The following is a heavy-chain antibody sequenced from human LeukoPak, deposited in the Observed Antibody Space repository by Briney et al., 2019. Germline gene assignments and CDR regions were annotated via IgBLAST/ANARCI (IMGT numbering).Heavy chain of an antibody. CDR3: AKESKGVVPAAENWFDP. CDR1: GFTFSSYA. V-gene: IGHV3-23*01. Sequence: GGSLRLSCAASGFTFSSYAMSWVRQAPGKGLEWVSAISGSGGSTYYADSVKGRFTISRDNSKNTLYLQMNSLRAEDMAVYYCAKESKGVVPAAENWFDPWGQGTLVTVSS. CDR2: ISGSGGST. J-gene: IGHJ5*02. D-gene: IGHD2-2*01.